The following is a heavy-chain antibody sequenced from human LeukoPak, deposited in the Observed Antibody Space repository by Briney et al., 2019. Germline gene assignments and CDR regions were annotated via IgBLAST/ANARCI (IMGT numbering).Heavy chain of an antibody. CDR1: GITSSSYA. Sequence: GGSLRLSCAASGITSSSYAMHWVRQAPGKGLEWVAVISYDGSNKYYADSVKGRFTISRDNSKNTLYLQMNSLRAEDTAVYYCARDGSSGWTWYFDYWGQGTLVTVS. J-gene: IGHJ4*02. CDR3: ARDGSSGWTWYFDY. CDR2: ISYDGSNK. D-gene: IGHD6-19*01. V-gene: IGHV3-30-3*01.